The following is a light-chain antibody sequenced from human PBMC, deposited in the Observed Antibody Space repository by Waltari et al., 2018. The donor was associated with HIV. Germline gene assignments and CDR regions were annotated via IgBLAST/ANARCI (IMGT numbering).Light chain of an antibody. V-gene: IGLV3-1*01. CDR1: KLGDKY. Sequence: SYELTQPPSVSVSPGQTASITCSGDKLGDKYSCWYQQRPGQSPVLVIYQDTKRPSGIPERFSGSNSGNTATLTISGTQALDEAYYYCQAWDSITGVFGGGTKLTVL. CDR3: QAWDSITGV. J-gene: IGLJ2*01. CDR2: QDT.